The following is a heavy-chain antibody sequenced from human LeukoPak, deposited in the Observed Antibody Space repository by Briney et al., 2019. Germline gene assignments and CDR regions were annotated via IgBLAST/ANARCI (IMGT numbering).Heavy chain of an antibody. D-gene: IGHD1-26*01. CDR2: ISSSSSYI. V-gene: IGHV3-21*01. Sequence: PGGSLRLSCAASGFTFSSYSMNWVRQAPGKGLEWVSSISSSSSYIYYADSVKGRFPISRDNAKNSLYLQMNSLRAEDTAVYYCARDSTIVGATTSDYWGQGTLVTVSS. J-gene: IGHJ4*02. CDR1: GFTFSSYS. CDR3: ARDSTIVGATTSDY.